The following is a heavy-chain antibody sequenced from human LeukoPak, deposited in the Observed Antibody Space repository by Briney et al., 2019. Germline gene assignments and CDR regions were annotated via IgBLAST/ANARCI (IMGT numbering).Heavy chain of an antibody. CDR2: ISAQHGQT. CDR1: GYSENFYG. J-gene: IGHJ4*02. CDR3: ARLVLSTGFDY. V-gene: IGHV1-18*01. D-gene: IGHD2-8*02. Sequence: ASVNVSCKTSGYSENFYGITWVRQAAGQGLEWMGWISAQHGQTEYAPNSQDRATMTTDTYTNTAYMELRGLRSDDTAVYYCARLVLSTGFDYWGQGILVTVSS.